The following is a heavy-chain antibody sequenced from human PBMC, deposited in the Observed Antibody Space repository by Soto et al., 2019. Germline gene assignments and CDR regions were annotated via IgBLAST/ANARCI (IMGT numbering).Heavy chain of an antibody. D-gene: IGHD5-12*01. CDR1: GFTFSSYG. V-gene: IGHV3-30*18. Sequence: PGGSLRLSCAASGFTFSSYGMHWVRQAPGKGLEWVAVISYDGSNKYYADSVKGRFTISRDNSKNTLYLQMNSLRAEDTAVYYCAKTSKMATISVPTDYWGQGTLVTVS. CDR3: AKTSKMATISVPTDY. J-gene: IGHJ4*02. CDR2: ISYDGSNK.